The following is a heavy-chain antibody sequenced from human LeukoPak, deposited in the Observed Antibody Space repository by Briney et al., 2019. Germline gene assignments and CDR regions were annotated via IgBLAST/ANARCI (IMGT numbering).Heavy chain of an antibody. CDR2: IKSKTDGGTT. CDR1: GFTFSNAW. D-gene: IGHD2-2*01. J-gene: IGHJ3*02. CDR3: TTDREVVPAEDAFDI. V-gene: IGHV3-15*01. Sequence: GGSLRLSCAASGFTFSNAWMSWVRQAPGKGLEWVGRIKSKTDGGTTDYAAPVKGRFTISRDDSKNTLYLQMNSLKTEDTAVYYCTTDREVVPAEDAFDIWGQGTMVTVSS.